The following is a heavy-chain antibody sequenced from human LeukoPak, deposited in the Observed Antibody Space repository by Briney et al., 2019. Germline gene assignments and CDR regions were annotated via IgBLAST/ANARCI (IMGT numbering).Heavy chain of an antibody. J-gene: IGHJ5*02. CDR3: ARALGYCSGGSCTRGYNWFDP. CDR2: IYYGGST. CDR1: GGSIRSSYYY. Sequence: SSETLSLTCTVSGGSIRSSYYYWGWIRQPPGKGLEWIGSIYYGGSTYYNPSLKSRVTISVDTSMNQFSLKLSFVTTADTAVYYCARALGYCSGGSCTRGYNWFDPWGQGTLVTVPS. V-gene: IGHV4-39*01. D-gene: IGHD2-15*01.